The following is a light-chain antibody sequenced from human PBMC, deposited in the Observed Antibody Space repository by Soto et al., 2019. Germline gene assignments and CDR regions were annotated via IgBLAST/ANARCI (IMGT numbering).Light chain of an antibody. V-gene: IGKV1-5*01. Sequence: DIQMTQSPSTLSASVGERVTITCRASQSISSWLAWYQQKPGKAPKLLFYDASTLEGGVPSRFSGSGSGTDFTLTISSLQPDDFATYSCQHFRTFGQGTKVAIK. CDR1: QSISSW. CDR3: QHFRT. J-gene: IGKJ1*01. CDR2: DAS.